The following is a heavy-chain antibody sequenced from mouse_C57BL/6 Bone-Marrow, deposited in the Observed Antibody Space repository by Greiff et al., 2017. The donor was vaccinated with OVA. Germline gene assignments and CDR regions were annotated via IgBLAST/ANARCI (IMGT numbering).Heavy chain of an antibody. D-gene: IGHD1-1*01. J-gene: IGHJ2*01. V-gene: IGHV5-6*01. CDR1: GFTFSSYG. CDR2: ISSGGSYT. Sequence: EVMLVESGGDLVKPGGSLKLCCAASGFTFSSYGMSWVRQTPDKRLEWVATISSGGSYTYYPDSVKGRFTISRDNAKNTLYLQMSSLKSEDTAMYYCARQTYGSSYGYWGQGTTLTVSS. CDR3: ARQTYGSSYGY.